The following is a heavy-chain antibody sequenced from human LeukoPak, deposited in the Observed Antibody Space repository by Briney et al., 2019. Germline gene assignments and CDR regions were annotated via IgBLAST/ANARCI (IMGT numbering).Heavy chain of an antibody. Sequence: GESLKISCKVSGYSFTTYWIGWVRQMPGKGLEWMGIIYPADSDTRYSPSFQGQVTISADKSISTAYLQWSSLKASDTAMYYCARHRCSGVTCYPFDYWGQGTLVTVSS. D-gene: IGHD2-15*01. CDR1: GYSFTTYW. J-gene: IGHJ4*02. CDR3: ARHRCSGVTCYPFDY. CDR2: IYPADSDT. V-gene: IGHV5-51*01.